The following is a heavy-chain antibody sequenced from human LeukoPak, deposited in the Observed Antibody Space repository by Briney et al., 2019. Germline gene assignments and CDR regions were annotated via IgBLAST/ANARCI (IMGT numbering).Heavy chain of an antibody. CDR1: GFTFSSYG. CDR3: ARGHDAFDI. Sequence: PGRSLRLSCAASGFTFSSYGMLWVRQAPGKGLEWVAVIWYDGSNKYYADSVKGRFTISRDNSKNTLYLQMNSLRAEDTAVYYCARGHDAFDIWGQGTMVTVSS. CDR2: IWYDGSNK. J-gene: IGHJ3*02. V-gene: IGHV3-33*01.